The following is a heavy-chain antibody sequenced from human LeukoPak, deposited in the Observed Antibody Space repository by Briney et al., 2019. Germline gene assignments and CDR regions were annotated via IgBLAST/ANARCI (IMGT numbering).Heavy chain of an antibody. J-gene: IGHJ6*02. CDR2: INHSEST. D-gene: IGHD3-10*01. V-gene: IGHV4-34*01. CDR1: GGSFSGYY. CDR3: ARGSGGFYYGSGSYYYYGMDV. Sequence: NPSETLSLTCAVYGGSFSGYYWSWIRQPPGKGLEWIGEINHSESTNYNPSLKSRVTIAVETSKEPFSLKLSSVTAADTAVYYCARGSGGFYYGSGSYYYYGMDVCGQGTTVTVSS.